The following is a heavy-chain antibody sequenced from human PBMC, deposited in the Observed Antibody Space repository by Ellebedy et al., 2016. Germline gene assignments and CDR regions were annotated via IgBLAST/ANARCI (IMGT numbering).Heavy chain of an antibody. V-gene: IGHV3-48*01. CDR1: GFTFSSYS. Sequence: GGSLRLSCAASGFTFSSYSMNWVRQAPGKGLEWVSYISSSSSTIYYADSVKGRFTSSRDNANHSLYLQMNSLRAEDTAVYYCARANSDCYHCFDYWGQGTLVTVSS. CDR3: ARANSDCYHCFDY. CDR2: ISSSSSTI. J-gene: IGHJ4*02. D-gene: IGHD2-21*02.